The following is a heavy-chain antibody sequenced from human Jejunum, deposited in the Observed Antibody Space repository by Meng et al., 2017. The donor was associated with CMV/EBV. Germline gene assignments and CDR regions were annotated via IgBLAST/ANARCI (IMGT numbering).Heavy chain of an antibody. CDR2: FDPEDGEI. J-gene: IGHJ4*02. CDR1: GYSLTELS. D-gene: IGHD3-10*01. V-gene: IGHV1-24*01. CDR3: AAMVRGVVIPSFDY. Sequence: VSGYSLTELSMHWVRQAPGKGLEWMGGFDPEDGEIIYAREFQDRVTMTEDTSTDTAYMELRSLRSDDTAVFYCAAMVRGVVIPSFDYWGQGTLVTVSS.